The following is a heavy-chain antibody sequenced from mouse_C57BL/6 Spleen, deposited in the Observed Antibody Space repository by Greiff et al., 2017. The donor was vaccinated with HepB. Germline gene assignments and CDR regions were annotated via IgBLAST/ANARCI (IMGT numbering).Heavy chain of an antibody. Sequence: VQLQQPGAELVRPGSSVTLSCKASGYNFTSYWMHWVKQRPIQGLEWIGNIDPSASETHYNQKFKDKATLTVDKSSSTAYMQLSSLTSEDSAVYYCARDGAYSYAMDYWGQGTSVTVSS. CDR1: GYNFTSYW. V-gene: IGHV1-52*01. D-gene: IGHD2-10*01. J-gene: IGHJ4*01. CDR3: ARDGAYSYAMDY. CDR2: IDPSASET.